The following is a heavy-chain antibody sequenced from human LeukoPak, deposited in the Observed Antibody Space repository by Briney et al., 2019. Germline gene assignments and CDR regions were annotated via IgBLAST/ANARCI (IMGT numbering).Heavy chain of an antibody. Sequence: PSETLSLTCTVSGGSISIYYWSWIRQPPGKGLEWIGYIYYSGTTNYNPSLESRVTMSVDTPKNQFSLKLSSVTAADTAVYYCARRRSIATAGTVWFDPWGQGTLVTVSS. V-gene: IGHV4-59*08. CDR1: GGSISIYY. D-gene: IGHD6-13*01. CDR2: IYYSGTT. CDR3: ARRRSIATAGTVWFDP. J-gene: IGHJ5*02.